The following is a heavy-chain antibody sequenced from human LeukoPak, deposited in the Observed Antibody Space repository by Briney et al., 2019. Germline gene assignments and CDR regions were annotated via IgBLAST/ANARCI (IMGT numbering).Heavy chain of an antibody. CDR1: GFTFSTYS. D-gene: IGHD2-15*01. J-gene: IGHJ3*01. Sequence: PGGSLRLSCAASGFTFSTYSMNWVRQAPGKGLEWVSYISSSSSTIYYADSVKGRFTISRDNAKNSLYLQMNSLRAEDTAVYYCALTSNNLGYCSGGSCYSPRHPWGQGTMVTVSS. V-gene: IGHV3-48*01. CDR2: ISSSSSTI. CDR3: ALTSNNLGYCSGGSCYSPRHP.